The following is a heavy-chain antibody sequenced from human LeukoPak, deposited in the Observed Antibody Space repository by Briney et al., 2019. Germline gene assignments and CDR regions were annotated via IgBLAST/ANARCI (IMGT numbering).Heavy chain of an antibody. CDR1: GFTFSSYA. CDR3: AKATAATTYFDY. D-gene: IGHD6-25*01. J-gene: IGHJ4*02. Sequence: GGFLRLSCAASGFTFSSYAMNWVRQAPGKGLEWVSAISSGGSTIFYGDSVKGRFAVSRDNSENTLYLQLNSLRAEDTAVYYCAKATAATTYFDYWGQGTLVTVSS. V-gene: IGHV3-23*01. CDR2: ISSGGSTI.